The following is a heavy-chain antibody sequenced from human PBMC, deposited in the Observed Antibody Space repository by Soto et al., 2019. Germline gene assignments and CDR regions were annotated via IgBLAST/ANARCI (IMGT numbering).Heavy chain of an antibody. V-gene: IGHV2-5*02. CDR3: AHIHYDYVWGSYRNPYYYGMDV. D-gene: IGHD3-16*02. J-gene: IGHJ6*02. CDR2: IYWDDDK. Sequence: QITLKESGPTLVKPTQTLTLTCTFSGFSLSTSGVGVGWIRQPPGKALEWLALIYWDDDKRYSPSLKSRLTITKDTSKNQVVLTMTNMDPVDTATDYCAHIHYDYVWGSYRNPYYYGMDVWGQGTTVTVSS. CDR1: GFSLSTSGVG.